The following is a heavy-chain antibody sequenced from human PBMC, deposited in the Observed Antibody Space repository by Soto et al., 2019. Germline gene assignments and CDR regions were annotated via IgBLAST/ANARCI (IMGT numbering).Heavy chain of an antibody. CDR1: GFTFSDYY. CDR3: AGRSSLASVQVYFGEISNYNWFDP. Sequence: PGGSLRLSCAASGFTFSDYYMSWIRQAPGKGLEWVSYISSSGSTIYYADSVKGRFTISRDNAKNSLYLQMNSLRAADTAVYFCAGRSSLASVQVYFGEISNYNWFDPWGQGTLVTVSS. CDR2: ISSSGSTI. V-gene: IGHV3-11*04. J-gene: IGHJ5*02. D-gene: IGHD3-10*01.